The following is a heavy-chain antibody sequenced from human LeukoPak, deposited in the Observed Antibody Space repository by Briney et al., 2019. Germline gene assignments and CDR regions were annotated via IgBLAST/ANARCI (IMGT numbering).Heavy chain of an antibody. D-gene: IGHD3-22*01. CDR3: ATTWYYDSRGYLFED. J-gene: IGHJ4*01. Sequence: SETLSLTCSVSGGSISGYYWSWVRQSAGKGLEWIGRIYSSGSTNHNPSLKSRVTISVDTSKSQVSLSVTSVTAADTAVYFCATTWYYDSRGYLFEDWGHGTLVTVSS. CDR2: IYSSGST. CDR1: GGSISGYY. V-gene: IGHV4-4*07.